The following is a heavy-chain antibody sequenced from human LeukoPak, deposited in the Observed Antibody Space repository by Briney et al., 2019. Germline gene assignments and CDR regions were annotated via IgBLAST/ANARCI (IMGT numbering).Heavy chain of an antibody. CDR3: ATWGITGTTGGFDY. CDR1: SASISSYY. J-gene: IGHJ4*02. V-gene: IGHV4-59*01. CDR2: IYYSGST. Sequence: SETLSLTCTVSSASISSYYWSWIRQPPGKGLEWIGYIYYSGSTNYNPSLKSRVTISVDTSKNQFSLKLSSVTAADTAVYYCATWGITGTTGGFDYWGQGTLVTVSS. D-gene: IGHD1-20*01.